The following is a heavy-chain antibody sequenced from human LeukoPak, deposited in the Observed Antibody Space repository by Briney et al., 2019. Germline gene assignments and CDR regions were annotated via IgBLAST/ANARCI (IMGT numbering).Heavy chain of an antibody. D-gene: IGHD2-2*01. CDR1: GFTFRSFA. Sequence: GGSLRLSCAASGFTFRSFAMSWVRQAPGKGLEWVSVISGSGGNTYYSDSVRGRFTISRDNSKNTLYLQMNSLRPEDTAIYYCARRLKLGSSASWRWFDPWGQGTLVTVYS. CDR2: ISGSGGNT. J-gene: IGHJ5*02. V-gene: IGHV3-23*01. CDR3: ARRLKLGSSASWRWFDP.